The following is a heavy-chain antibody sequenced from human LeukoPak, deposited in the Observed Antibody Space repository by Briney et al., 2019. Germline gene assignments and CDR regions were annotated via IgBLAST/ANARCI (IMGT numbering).Heavy chain of an antibody. J-gene: IGHJ4*02. Sequence: PSETLSLTCTVSGGSISSYYWSWIRQPPGKGLEWIGYIRYTGSTNYNPSLKSRVTISVDTSKNQFSLKLSSVTAADTAVYYCARLAHVSDWYEYFDYWGQGTLVTVSS. CDR2: IRYTGST. V-gene: IGHV4-59*08. CDR1: GGSISSYY. D-gene: IGHD6-19*01. CDR3: ARLAHVSDWYEYFDY.